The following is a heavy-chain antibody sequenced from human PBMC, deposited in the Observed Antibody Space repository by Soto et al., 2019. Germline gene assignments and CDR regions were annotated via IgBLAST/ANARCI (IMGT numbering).Heavy chain of an antibody. CDR2: IIPIFGTA. Sequence: QVQLVQSGAEVKKPGSSVKVSCKASGGTFSSYAISWVRQAPGQGLEWMGGIIPIFGTANYAQKFQGRVTITADESTSTADMELSSLRSEDTDVYYCARAYFDGFWGGVLFDLWGRGALVTVSS. CDR3: ARAYFDGFWGGVLFDL. CDR1: GGTFSSYA. V-gene: IGHV1-69*01. D-gene: IGHD3-3*01. J-gene: IGHJ2*01.